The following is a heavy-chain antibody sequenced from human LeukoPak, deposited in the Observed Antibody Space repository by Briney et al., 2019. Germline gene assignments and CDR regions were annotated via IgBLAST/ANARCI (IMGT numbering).Heavy chain of an antibody. J-gene: IGHJ5*02. V-gene: IGHV4-4*07. CDR3: ARVGAGNFS. CDR1: GGFISSHY. CDR2: IYTTGTT. Sequence: PEALSLTCTVSGGFISSHYWSWIRQSAGKGLEWIGHIYTTGTTNYNPSLTSRVTMSVDTSKNQFSLKLSSVTAADTAVYYCARVGAGNFSWGRGTRAPVPS. D-gene: IGHD3-16*01.